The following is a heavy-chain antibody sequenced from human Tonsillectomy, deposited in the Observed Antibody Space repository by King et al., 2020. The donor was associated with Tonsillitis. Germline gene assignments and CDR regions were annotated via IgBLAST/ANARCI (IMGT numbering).Heavy chain of an antibody. CDR3: ARDLSPYCSGGSCYSFDY. D-gene: IGHD2-15*01. Sequence: ESGGGVVQPGRSLRLSCAASGFTFSNYAMHWVRQAPGKGLEWVAVISYDGSNKYYADSVKGRFTISRDNSKNTLYLQMNSLRAEETAVYYCARDLSPYCSGGSCYSFDYWGQGTLVTVSS. CDR1: GFTFSNYA. CDR2: ISYDGSNK. V-gene: IGHV3-30-3*01. J-gene: IGHJ4*02.